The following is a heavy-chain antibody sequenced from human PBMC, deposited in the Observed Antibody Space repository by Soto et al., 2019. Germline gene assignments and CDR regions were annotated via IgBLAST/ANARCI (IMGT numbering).Heavy chain of an antibody. CDR2: IYPGDSDT. Sequence: GESLKISCKGSGYSFSTYWIGWVRQMPGKGLEWMGMIYPGDSDTKYSPSFQGQVTISADKSISTAYLQWNSLKASDTAMYYCSRTREAGKCYYGVDVWGQGTTVTVSS. D-gene: IGHD6-19*01. V-gene: IGHV5-51*01. CDR1: GYSFSTYW. J-gene: IGHJ6*02. CDR3: SRTREAGKCYYGVDV.